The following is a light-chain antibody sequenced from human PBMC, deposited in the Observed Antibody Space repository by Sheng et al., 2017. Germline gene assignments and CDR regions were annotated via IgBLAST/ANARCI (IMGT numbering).Light chain of an antibody. CDR2: GAS. V-gene: IGKV3-15*01. CDR1: QSVRNN. Sequence: EIVLTQSPGTLSLSPGERATLSCRASQSVRNNLAWFQQRVGQTPRLLIYGASTRATGVPARFSGSGSGTEFTLSISSLQSEDFAVYYCQQYNDWSRTFGPGTKVDI. J-gene: IGKJ1*01. CDR3: QQYNDWSRT.